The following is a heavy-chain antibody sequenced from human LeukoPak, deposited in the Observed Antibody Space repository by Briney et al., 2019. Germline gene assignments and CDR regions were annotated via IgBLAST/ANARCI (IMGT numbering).Heavy chain of an antibody. Sequence: GGSLRLSCVASGFTFSGYGIHWVRQAPGKGLEWVAFIRYDGNDEKYSDSVKGRFTISRDDSKNTLHLQMNSLKPEDTAVYYCATSESPSDLRSGTWGQGTLVTVSS. CDR2: IRYDGNDE. CDR1: GFTFSGYG. J-gene: IGHJ5*02. D-gene: IGHD3-3*01. V-gene: IGHV3-30*02. CDR3: ATSESPSDLRSGT.